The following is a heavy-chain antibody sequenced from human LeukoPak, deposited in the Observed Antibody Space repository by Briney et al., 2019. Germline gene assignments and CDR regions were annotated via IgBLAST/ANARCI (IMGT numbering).Heavy chain of an antibody. J-gene: IGHJ6*03. CDR1: GYTFTGYD. CDR3: ARGVEMATIYRYYYYYVDV. D-gene: IGHD5-24*01. CDR2: MNPNSGNT. Sequence: ASVKVSCKASGYTFTGYDINWVRQATGQGLEWMGWMNPNSGNTGYAQKFQGRVTMTRNTSISTAYMELSSLRSEDTAVYYCARGVEMATIYRYYYYYVDVWGKGTTVTVSS. V-gene: IGHV1-8*01.